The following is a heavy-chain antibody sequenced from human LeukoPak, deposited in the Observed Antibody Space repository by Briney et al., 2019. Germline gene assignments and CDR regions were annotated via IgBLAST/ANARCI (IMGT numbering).Heavy chain of an antibody. J-gene: IGHJ4*02. CDR3: AKDGYVADYYYGSGTPSGYFDY. Sequence: GGSLRLSCAASGFTFSSYAMHWVRQASGKGLEWVAVISYDGSNKYYADSVKGRFTISRDNSKDTLYLQMNSLRAEDTAVYYCAKDGYVADYYYGSGTPSGYFDYWGQGTLVTVSS. CDR1: GFTFSSYA. D-gene: IGHD3-10*01. CDR2: ISYDGSNK. V-gene: IGHV3-30*04.